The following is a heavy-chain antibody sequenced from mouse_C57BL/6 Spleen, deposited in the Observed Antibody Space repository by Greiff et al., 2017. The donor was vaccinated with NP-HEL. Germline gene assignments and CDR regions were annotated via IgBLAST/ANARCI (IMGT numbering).Heavy chain of an antibody. CDR2: IYPGDGDT. CDR3: ARSLITTVYFDV. Sequence: QVQLQQSGAELVKPGASVKISCKASGYAFSSYWMNWVKQRPGKGLEWIGQIYPGDGDTNYNGKFKGKATLTADKSSSTAYMQLSSLTSGDSAVYFCARSLITTVYFDVWGTGTTVTVSS. V-gene: IGHV1-80*01. CDR1: GYAFSSYW. J-gene: IGHJ1*03. D-gene: IGHD1-1*01.